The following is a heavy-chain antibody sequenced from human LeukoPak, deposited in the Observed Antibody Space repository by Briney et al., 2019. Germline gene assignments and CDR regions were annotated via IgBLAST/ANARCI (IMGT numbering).Heavy chain of an antibody. CDR1: GFTFNNYG. CDR2: ISYDGNIK. CDR3: AKARDYYYDSSGYYSPLGY. Sequence: GGSLRLSCAASGFTFNNYGMHWVRQAPGKGLEFVAVISYDGNIKYYADSVKGRFTISRDNSKNTLYLQMNSLRAEDTAVYYCAKARDYYYDSSGYYSPLGYWGQGTLVTVSS. D-gene: IGHD3-22*01. V-gene: IGHV3-30*18. J-gene: IGHJ4*02.